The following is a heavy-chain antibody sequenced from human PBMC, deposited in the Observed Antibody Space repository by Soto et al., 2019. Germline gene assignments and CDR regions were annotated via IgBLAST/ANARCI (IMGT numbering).Heavy chain of an antibody. Sequence: PGESLKISCKGSGYSFTSYWIGWVRQMPGKGLEWMGIIYPGDSDTRYSPSFQGQVTISADKSISTAYLQWNGLKASDTAMYYCARHPPTTLYDSSGYYTYYFDYWGQGTLVTVSS. CDR3: ARHPPTTLYDSSGYYTYYFDY. J-gene: IGHJ4*02. D-gene: IGHD3-22*01. CDR2: IYPGDSDT. V-gene: IGHV5-51*01. CDR1: GYSFTSYW.